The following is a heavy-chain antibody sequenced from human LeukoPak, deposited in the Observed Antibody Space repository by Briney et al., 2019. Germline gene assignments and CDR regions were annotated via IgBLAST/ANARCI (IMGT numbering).Heavy chain of an antibody. J-gene: IGHJ4*02. CDR1: GGSISGYY. CDR3: ARDHRGYCSPWPFDY. V-gene: IGHV4-4*08. Sequence: SETLSLTCTVSGGSISGYYWSWIRQPPGKGLECIGYIYSSGSTNYNPSLKSRVTISVDTSKNQFSLKLSSVTAADTAVYYCARDHRGYCSPWPFDYWGQGILVTVSS. CDR2: IYSSGST. D-gene: IGHD2-15*01.